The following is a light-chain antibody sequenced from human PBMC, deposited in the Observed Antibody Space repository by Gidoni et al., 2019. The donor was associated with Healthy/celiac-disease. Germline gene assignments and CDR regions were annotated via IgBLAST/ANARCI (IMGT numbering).Light chain of an antibody. J-gene: IGKJ3*01. CDR3: QQYNSPFT. Sequence: IQMTQSPSTLSASVGDRVTITCRASQSISIWLAWYQKKPGKAPKLLIYKASSLESGVPSRCSGSGSGTEFTLTISSLQHDDFANYYCQQYNSPFTFGPGTKVDIK. CDR2: KAS. CDR1: QSISIW. V-gene: IGKV1-5*03.